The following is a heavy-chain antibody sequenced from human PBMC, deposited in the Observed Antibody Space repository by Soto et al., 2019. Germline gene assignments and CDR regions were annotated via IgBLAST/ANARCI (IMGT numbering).Heavy chain of an antibody. J-gene: IGHJ5*02. CDR1: GGSISSYY. CDR2: IYYSGST. D-gene: IGHD3-22*01. Sequence: PSETLSLTCTVSGGSISSYYWSWIRQPPGKGLEWIGYIYYSGSTNYNPSLKSRVTISVDTSKNQFSLKLSSVTAADTAVYYCARDHTPYYDSSGYYVPWFDPWGQGTLVTAPQ. CDR3: ARDHTPYYDSSGYYVPWFDP. V-gene: IGHV4-59*01.